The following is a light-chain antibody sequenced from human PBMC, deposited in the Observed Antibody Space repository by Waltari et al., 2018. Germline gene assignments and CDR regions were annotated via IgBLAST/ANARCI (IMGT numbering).Light chain of an antibody. CDR2: SAS. CDR1: QNIDNY. CDR3: QQSYKDPTT. V-gene: IGKV1-39*01. J-gene: IGKJ1*01. Sequence: DIQMTQSPSSLSASVGDRVTIACRASQNIDNYLSWYQQKPGEAPRLLIFSASSPHSGVPSRFTGSGSETDFARTIGGLQPEDSGMYYCQQSYKDPTTFGQGTRVQV.